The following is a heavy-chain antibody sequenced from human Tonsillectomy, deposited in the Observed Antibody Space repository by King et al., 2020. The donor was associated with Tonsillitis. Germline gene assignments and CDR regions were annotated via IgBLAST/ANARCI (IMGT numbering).Heavy chain of an antibody. Sequence: VQLVESGAEVKKPGSSVKVSCKASGGTFSSYALSWVRQAPGQGLEWMGGIIPIFGTANYAQKFQGRVTITADESTSTAYMELSSLRTEDTAVYYCAAGETQSVSWCYTSYCDGIDYWGQGTTVTVSS. J-gene: IGHJ6*02. D-gene: IGHD3-16*02. CDR1: GGTFSSYA. CDR3: AAGETQSVSWCYTSYCDGIDY. V-gene: IGHV1-69*01. CDR2: IIPIFGTA.